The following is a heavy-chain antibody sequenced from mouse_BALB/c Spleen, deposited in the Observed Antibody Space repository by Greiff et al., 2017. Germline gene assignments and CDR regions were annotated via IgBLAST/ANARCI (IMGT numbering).Heavy chain of an antibody. J-gene: IGHJ4*01. V-gene: IGHV3-2*02. CDR3: ARYSYAMDY. CDR2: ISYSGST. Sequence: EVQGVESGPGLVKPSQSLSLTCTVTGYSITSDYAWNWIRQFPGNKLEWMGYISYSGSTSYNPSLKSRISITRDTSKNQFFLQLNSVTTEDTATYYCARYSYAMDYWGQGTSVTVSS. CDR1: GYSITSDYA.